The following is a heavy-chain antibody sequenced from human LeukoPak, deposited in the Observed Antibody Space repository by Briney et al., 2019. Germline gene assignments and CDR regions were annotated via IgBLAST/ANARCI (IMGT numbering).Heavy chain of an antibody. J-gene: IGHJ6*03. CDR2: FDPEDGET. D-gene: IGHD3-10*01. CDR3: ATDSPITKSGDYYYMDV. V-gene: IGHV1-24*01. Sequence: ASVKVSCKVSGYTLTQLSMHWVRQAPGKGLEWMGGFDPEDGETIYAQKFQGRVTMTEDTSTDTAYMELSSLRSEDTAVYYCATDSPITKSGDYYYMDVWGKGTTVTVSS. CDR1: GYTLTQLS.